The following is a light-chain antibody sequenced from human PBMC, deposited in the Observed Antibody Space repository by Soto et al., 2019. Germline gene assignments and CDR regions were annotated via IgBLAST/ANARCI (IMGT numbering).Light chain of an antibody. CDR2: GTS. CDR1: QSVSSKY. CDR3: QQYGSSLFT. J-gene: IGKJ3*01. Sequence: EIVLTQSPGTLSLAPGERATLSCRASQSVSSKYLAWYQQKPGQAPRVLIYGTSIRASGVPERFSGGGSGTDFTLTITRLEPEDFAVYYCQQYGSSLFTFGPGTKVDFK. V-gene: IGKV3-20*01.